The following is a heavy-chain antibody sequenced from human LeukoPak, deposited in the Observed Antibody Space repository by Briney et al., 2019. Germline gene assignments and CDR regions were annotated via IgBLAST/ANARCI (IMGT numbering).Heavy chain of an antibody. CDR2: ISHDGGND. Sequence: GGSLRLSCAASGLTFRNHAIHWVRQAPGKGLEWVTVISHDGGNDYYRDSVKGRFTISRDNSRNTVFLQMNSLRPGDTAVYYCGGSPAYNNRDFGGRGPTATVPS. D-gene: IGHD3-16*01. CDR3: GGSPAYNNRDF. CDR1: GLTFRNHA. J-gene: IGHJ6*03. V-gene: IGHV3-30*04.